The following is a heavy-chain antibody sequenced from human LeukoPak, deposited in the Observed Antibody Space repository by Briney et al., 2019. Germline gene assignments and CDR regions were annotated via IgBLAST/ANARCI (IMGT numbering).Heavy chain of an antibody. CDR3: ASEYYDFWSGYYTDNWFDP. J-gene: IGHJ5*02. D-gene: IGHD3-3*01. Sequence: GGSLRLSCVASGFTFSSYWMHWVRHAPGKGLVWVSRSSSDGSSTVYADSVEGRFTISRDNAKNTLYLQMNGLRAEDTAVYYCASEYYDFWSGYYTDNWFDPWGQGTLVTVSS. CDR2: SSSDGSST. V-gene: IGHV3-74*01. CDR1: GFTFSSYW.